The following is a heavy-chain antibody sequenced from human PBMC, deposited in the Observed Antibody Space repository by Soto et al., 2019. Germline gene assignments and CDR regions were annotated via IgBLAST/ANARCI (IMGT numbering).Heavy chain of an antibody. V-gene: IGHV1-69*13. Sequence: GASVKVSCKASGGTFSSYAISWVRQAPGQGLEWMGGIIPIFGTANYAQKFQGRVTITADESTSTAYMELSSLRSEDTAVYYCARESSGSSNGGAFDIWGQGTMVTVSS. CDR1: GGTFSSYA. CDR3: ARESSGSSNGGAFDI. J-gene: IGHJ3*02. D-gene: IGHD1-26*01. CDR2: IIPIFGTA.